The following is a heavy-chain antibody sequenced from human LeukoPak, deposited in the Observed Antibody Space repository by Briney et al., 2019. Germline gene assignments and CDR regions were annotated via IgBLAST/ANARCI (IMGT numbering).Heavy chain of an antibody. CDR3: ARDSLAPVTRYYYYYGMDV. J-gene: IGHJ6*02. Sequence: SETLSLTCTVSGGSVSSGSYYWSWIRQPPGKGLEWIGYIYYSGSTNYNPSLKSRVTISVDTSKNQFSLKLSSVTAADTAVYYCARDSLAPVTRYYYYYGMDVWGQGTTVTVSS. CDR1: GGSVSSGSYY. V-gene: IGHV4-61*01. D-gene: IGHD4-11*01. CDR2: IYYSGST.